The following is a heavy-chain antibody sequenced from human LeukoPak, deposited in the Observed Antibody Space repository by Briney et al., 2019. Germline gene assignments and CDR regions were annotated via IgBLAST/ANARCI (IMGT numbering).Heavy chain of an antibody. D-gene: IGHD3-9*01. CDR1: GYTFANFW. J-gene: IGHJ4*02. CDR2: IYPGDSDA. Sequence: GESLKISCKASGYTFANFWIGWVRQMPGKGLEYMGNIYPGDSDARYSPSFRGQVTISVDKSINTAYLQWSSPKASDTAMYYCARLGRDYDASTGYYLTYNYDYWGQGTLVTVSS. CDR3: ARLGRDYDASTGYYLTYNYDY. V-gene: IGHV5-51*01.